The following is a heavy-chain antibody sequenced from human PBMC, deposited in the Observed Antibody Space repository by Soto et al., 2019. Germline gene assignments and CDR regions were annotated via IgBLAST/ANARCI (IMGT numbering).Heavy chain of an antibody. CDR1: GFTFRSYA. Sequence: EEQLLESGGGLVEPGGSLRLSCAASGFTFRSYAMTWVRQAPGKGLEWVSYTGGGGVSTYYADSVKGRFTSSRDDSKNTLYLQMNSLRAEDTALYYCAKIVGGGSHHDAFDIWGQGTMVTVSS. CDR2: TGGGGVST. D-gene: IGHD2-15*01. J-gene: IGHJ3*02. V-gene: IGHV3-23*01. CDR3: AKIVGGGSHHDAFDI.